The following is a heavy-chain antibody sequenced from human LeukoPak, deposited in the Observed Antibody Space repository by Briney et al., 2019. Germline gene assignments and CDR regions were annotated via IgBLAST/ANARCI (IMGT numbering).Heavy chain of an antibody. CDR3: ARDINTYYYGNVEGYFDF. Sequence: GGSLRLSCAASGFTLDDYAMHWVRQVPGKGLEWVSGITWNSDAVAYADSVKGRFTISRDNGKKSLYLQMNSLRTEDTALYFCARDINTYYYGNVEGYFDFWGRGTLVTVSS. J-gene: IGHJ4*01. CDR1: GFTLDDYA. V-gene: IGHV3-9*01. CDR2: ITWNSDAV. D-gene: IGHD3-10*01.